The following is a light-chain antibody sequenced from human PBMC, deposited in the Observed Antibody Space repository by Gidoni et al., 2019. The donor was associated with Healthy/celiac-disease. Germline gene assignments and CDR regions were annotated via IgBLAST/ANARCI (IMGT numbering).Light chain of an antibody. CDR1: QDISNY. J-gene: IGKJ4*01. Sequence: DSQMTQSPSSLSASVGDRVTITCQASQDISNYLNWYQQKPGKAPKLLIYDASNLETGAPSRFSGSGSGTDFTFTISSLQPEDIATYYCQQYDNLPLTFGGGTKVEIK. V-gene: IGKV1-33*01. CDR2: DAS. CDR3: QQYDNLPLT.